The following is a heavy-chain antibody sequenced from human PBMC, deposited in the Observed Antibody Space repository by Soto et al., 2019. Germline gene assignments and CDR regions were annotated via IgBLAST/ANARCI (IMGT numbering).Heavy chain of an antibody. Sequence: QVQLVQSGPEVKKPGASVKVSCKTSGYTFSSYTISWVRQAPGQGLEWMGWISFNNGDTKYAQKFQGRVTMTTDTTPSTAHMELRRLRSDDTARFLCARDREVGPGPPPTYEFHYYRIEGWGQGT. D-gene: IGHD3-10*01. J-gene: IGHJ6*01. V-gene: IGHV1-18*04. CDR1: GYTFSSYT. CDR3: ARDREVGPGPPPTYEFHYYRIEG. CDR2: ISFNNGDT.